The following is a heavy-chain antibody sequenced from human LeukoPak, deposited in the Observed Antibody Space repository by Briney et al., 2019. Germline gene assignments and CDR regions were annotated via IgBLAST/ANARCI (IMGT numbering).Heavy chain of an antibody. CDR1: GFTFSSYA. Sequence: PGGSLRLSCAASGFTFSSYAMHWVRQAPGKGLEWVAVISYDGSNKYYADSVKGRFTISRDNSKNTLYLQMNSLRAEDTAVYYCARGTVATIGPWGQGTLVTVSS. V-gene: IGHV3-30-3*01. J-gene: IGHJ5*02. D-gene: IGHD5-12*01. CDR2: ISYDGSNK. CDR3: ARGTVATIGP.